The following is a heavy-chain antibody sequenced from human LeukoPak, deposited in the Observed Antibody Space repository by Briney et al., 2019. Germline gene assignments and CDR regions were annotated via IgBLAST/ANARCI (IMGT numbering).Heavy chain of an antibody. V-gene: IGHV3-74*01. CDR2: VNSDGSST. CDR3: ARGRYYGMDV. CDR1: GFTFTSYW. Sequence: GGSLRLSCAASGFTFTSYWMQWVRQAPGKGLVWVSRVNSDGSSTTYADSVKGRFTISRDNAKNTLYRQMNSLRAEDTAVYYCARGRYYGMDVWGQGTTVTVSS. J-gene: IGHJ6*02.